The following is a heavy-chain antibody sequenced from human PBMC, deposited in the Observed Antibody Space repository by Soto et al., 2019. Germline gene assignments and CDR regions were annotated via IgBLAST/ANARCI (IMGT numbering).Heavy chain of an antibody. Sequence: GASVKVSCKASGYTFTSYAMHWVRQAPGQRLEWMGWINAGNGNTKYSQKFQGRVTITRDTSASTAYMELSSLRSEDTAVYYCARAPRGFYWFDPWGQGTLVTVSS. J-gene: IGHJ5*02. CDR3: ARAPRGFYWFDP. V-gene: IGHV1-3*01. D-gene: IGHD3-3*01. CDR2: INAGNGNT. CDR1: GYTFTSYA.